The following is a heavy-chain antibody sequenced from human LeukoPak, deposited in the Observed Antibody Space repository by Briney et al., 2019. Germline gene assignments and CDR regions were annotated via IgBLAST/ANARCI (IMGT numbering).Heavy chain of an antibody. J-gene: IGHJ4*02. Sequence: GWSLRLSCVASGFPFSSYWKTWVRQAPGKGLEGVGNIKQDGSKKSYVDSVKGRFTISRDNAKNSLYLQMNSLRAEDTAIYYCTRVGYIDEGIDYWGQGTLVTVSS. CDR2: IKQDGSKK. CDR3: TRVGYIDEGIDY. V-gene: IGHV3-7*04. D-gene: IGHD5-24*01. CDR1: GFPFSSYW.